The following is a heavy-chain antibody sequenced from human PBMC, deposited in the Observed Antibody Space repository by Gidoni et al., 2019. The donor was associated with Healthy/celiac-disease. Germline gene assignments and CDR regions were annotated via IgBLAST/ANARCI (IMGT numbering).Heavy chain of an antibody. Sequence: QVQLVESGGGVVQPGRSLRLSCAASGFTFSSYGMPWVRQAPGKGLEWVAVISYDGSNKYYADSVKGRFTISRDNSKNTLYLQMNSLRAEDTAVYYCAGGIPGYCSGGSCYLDAFDIWGQGTMVTVSS. CDR1: GFTFSSYG. D-gene: IGHD2-15*01. J-gene: IGHJ3*02. CDR2: ISYDGSNK. CDR3: AGGIPGYCSGGSCYLDAFDI. V-gene: IGHV3-30*03.